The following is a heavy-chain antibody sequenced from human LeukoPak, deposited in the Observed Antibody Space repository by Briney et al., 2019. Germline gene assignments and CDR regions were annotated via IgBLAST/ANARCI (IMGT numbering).Heavy chain of an antibody. CDR3: ARHTYYDFWSGPPHFGDYYYGMDV. CDR1: GGSISGYY. Sequence: SETLSLTCTVSGGSISGYYWSWIRQPPGKGLEWIGYIYYSGSTNYNPSLKSRVTISVDTSKNQFSLKLSSVTAADTAVYYCARHTYYDFWSGPPHFGDYYYGMDVWGQGTTVTVSS. V-gene: IGHV4-59*08. J-gene: IGHJ6*02. CDR2: IYYSGST. D-gene: IGHD3-3*01.